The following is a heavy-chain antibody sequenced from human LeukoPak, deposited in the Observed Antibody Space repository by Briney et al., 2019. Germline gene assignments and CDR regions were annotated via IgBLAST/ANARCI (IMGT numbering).Heavy chain of an antibody. Sequence: SETLSLTCTVSGGSISSYYWSWIRQPPGKGLEWIGYIYYSGSTNYNPSLKSRVTISVDTSKNQFSLKLSSVTAADTAVYYCASLPAGAAAGSRPFDYWGQGTLVTVSS. J-gene: IGHJ4*02. CDR2: IYYSGST. V-gene: IGHV4-59*08. D-gene: IGHD6-13*01. CDR3: ASLPAGAAAGSRPFDY. CDR1: GGSISSYY.